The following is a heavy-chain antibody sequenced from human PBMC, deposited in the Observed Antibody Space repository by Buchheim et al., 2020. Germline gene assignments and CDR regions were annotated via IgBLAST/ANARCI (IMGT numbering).Heavy chain of an antibody. J-gene: IGHJ4*02. D-gene: IGHD6-6*01. Sequence: EVQLVESGGGFVQPGGSLRLSCAASGFTFSSYWMHWVRQAPGKGLVWVSRINSDGSSTSYVDSVKGRFNIPRDNAKNTQNLQMNSLRAEDTAVYYCARELARVIAARPAGYDYWGQGTL. V-gene: IGHV3-74*01. CDR1: GFTFSSYW. CDR2: INSDGSST. CDR3: ARELARVIAARPAGYDY.